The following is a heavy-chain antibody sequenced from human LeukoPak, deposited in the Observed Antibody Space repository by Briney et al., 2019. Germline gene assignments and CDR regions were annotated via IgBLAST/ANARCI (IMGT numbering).Heavy chain of an antibody. Sequence: SETLSLTCTVSGGSISSYYWSWIRQPPGKGLEWIGYIYYSGSTNYSPSLKSRVTISVDTSKNQFSLKLSSVTAADTAVYYCARRTSWGRDFDYWGQGTLVTVSS. CDR2: IYYSGST. CDR3: ARRTSWGRDFDY. CDR1: GGSISSYY. J-gene: IGHJ4*02. D-gene: IGHD7-27*01. V-gene: IGHV4-59*01.